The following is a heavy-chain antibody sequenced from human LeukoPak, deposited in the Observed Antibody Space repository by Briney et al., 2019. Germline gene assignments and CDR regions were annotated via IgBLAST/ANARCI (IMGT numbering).Heavy chain of an antibody. D-gene: IGHD3-22*01. Sequence: ASVKLSCKASGYTFTNYCISWVRHAHGQGLEWMGWIITYTGNTNYAQKLQGSVTMTTDTATSTAYMELRSLTSDDTAVYYCARASPSYDSRLGDYWGQGTLVTVSS. CDR2: IITYTGNT. CDR1: GYTFTNYC. J-gene: IGHJ4*02. V-gene: IGHV1-18*04. CDR3: ARASPSYDSRLGDY.